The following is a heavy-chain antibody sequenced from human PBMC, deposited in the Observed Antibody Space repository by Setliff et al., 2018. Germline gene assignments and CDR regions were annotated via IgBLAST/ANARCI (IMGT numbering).Heavy chain of an antibody. CDR2: IHASGSP. Sequence: SETLSLTCTVSGGSITRGSFYWSWIRQSDGKKLEWIGRIHASGSPDYNPSFKSRVTISRDTSTNQVSLKLKSATTADTAVYYCARDRTAYNYGMDVWGQGTTVTVSS. V-gene: IGHV4-61*02. D-gene: IGHD5-18*01. CDR3: ARDRTAYNYGMDV. J-gene: IGHJ6*02. CDR1: GGSITRGSFY.